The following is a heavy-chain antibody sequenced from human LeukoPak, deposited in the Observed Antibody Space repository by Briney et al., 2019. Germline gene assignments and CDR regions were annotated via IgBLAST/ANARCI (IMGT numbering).Heavy chain of an antibody. D-gene: IGHD3-3*01. J-gene: IGHJ4*02. CDR2: MNPDTGNT. CDR1: GGTFSSYA. V-gene: IGHV1-8*03. CDR3: ATATQFYYDFWSGYYVGNDF. Sequence: GASVKVSCKASGGTFSSYAISWVRQATGQGLEWMGWMNPDTGNTDYAQKFQGRVTITSNTSISTVYMELSSLSSEDTAVYYCATATQFYYDFWSGYYVGNDFWGQGTLVTVSS.